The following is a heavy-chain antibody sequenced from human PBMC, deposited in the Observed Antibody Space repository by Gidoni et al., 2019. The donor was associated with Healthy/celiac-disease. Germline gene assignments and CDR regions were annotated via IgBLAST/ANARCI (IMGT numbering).Heavy chain of an antibody. CDR1: GGSFSGYY. D-gene: IGHD2-15*01. J-gene: IGHJ6*03. Sequence: QVQLQQWGAGLLKPSETLSLTCAVYGGSFSGYYWSWIRQPPGKGLEWIGEINHSGSTNYNPSLKSRVTRSVDTSKDQFSLKLSSVTAADTAVYYFESGYWLDGYYMDVWGKGTTVTVSS. CDR2: INHSGST. CDR3: ESGYWLDGYYMDV. V-gene: IGHV4-34*01.